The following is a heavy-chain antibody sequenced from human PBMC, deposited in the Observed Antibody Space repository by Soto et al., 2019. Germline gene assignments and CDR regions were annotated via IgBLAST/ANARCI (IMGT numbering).Heavy chain of an antibody. D-gene: IGHD1-1*01. Sequence: ITLKESGPTLVKPTQTLTLTCTFSGFSLSTSGVGVGWIRQPPGKVLEWLALIYWDDDKRYSPSLRSRLTINKDTSKNQVVLIMTNRDPEDTGTYYCEHRHNNTWSNWLDPWGQGTLVTVSS. CDR3: EHRHNNTWSNWLDP. J-gene: IGHJ5*02. CDR1: GFSLSTSGVG. V-gene: IGHV2-5*02. CDR2: IYWDDDK.